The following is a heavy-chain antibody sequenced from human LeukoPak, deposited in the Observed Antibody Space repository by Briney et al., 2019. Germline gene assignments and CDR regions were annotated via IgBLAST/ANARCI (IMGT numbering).Heavy chain of an antibody. D-gene: IGHD2-2*01. J-gene: IGHJ4*02. V-gene: IGHV3-48*01. CDR1: GFTFSSYS. Sequence: GGSLRLSCAASGFTFSSYSMNWVRQAPGKGLEWVSYISSSSSTIYYADSVMGRFTISRDNAKNSLYLQMNSLRAEDTAVYYCARNTYCSSTSCYLGDWGQGTLVTVSS. CDR3: ARNTYCSSTSCYLGD. CDR2: ISSSSSTI.